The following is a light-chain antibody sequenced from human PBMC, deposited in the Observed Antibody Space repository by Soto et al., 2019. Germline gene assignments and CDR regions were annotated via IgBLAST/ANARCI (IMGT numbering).Light chain of an antibody. V-gene: IGLV2-14*01. J-gene: IGLJ1*01. CDR1: SSDVGGYNY. CDR3: SSYTSFSTRYV. CDR2: EVS. Sequence: QSVLTQPATVSGSPGQSITISCTGISSDVGGYNYVSWYQQHPGKAPKLMISEVSNRPSGVSNRFSGSKSGNTASLTISGLQAEDEADYYCSSYTSFSTRYVFGTGTKVTVL.